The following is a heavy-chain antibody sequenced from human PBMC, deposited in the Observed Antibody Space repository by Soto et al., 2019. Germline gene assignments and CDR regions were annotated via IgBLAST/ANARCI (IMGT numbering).Heavy chain of an antibody. V-gene: IGHV3-21*01. CDR1: GFIFSSYS. CDR3: ARDLGGGWYWVIDY. CDR2: VSGNSAYI. J-gene: IGHJ4*01. Sequence: EVHLVESGGGLVKPGGSLRLSCAASGFIFSSYSMNWVRQAPGRRVEWVSSVSGNSAYINHADSVKSRFTISRDNAKNSLYLQMISLRVEDTAVYFSARDLGGGWYWVIDYCGHGILVTVSS. D-gene: IGHD6-19*01.